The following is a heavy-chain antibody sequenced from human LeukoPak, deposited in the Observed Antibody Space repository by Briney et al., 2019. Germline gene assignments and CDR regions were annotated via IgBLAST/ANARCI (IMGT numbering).Heavy chain of an antibody. D-gene: IGHD3-9*01. CDR3: ARVRSNYDILTGYYNSHYFDY. CDR2: INSDGSST. J-gene: IGHJ4*02. Sequence: PGGSLRLSCAASGFTFSSDWMHWVRQAPGKGLVWVSRINSDGSSTSYADSVKGRFTISRDNAKNTLYLQMNSLRAEDTAVYYCARVRSNYDILTGYYNSHYFDYWGQGTLVTVSS. V-gene: IGHV3-74*01. CDR1: GFTFSSDW.